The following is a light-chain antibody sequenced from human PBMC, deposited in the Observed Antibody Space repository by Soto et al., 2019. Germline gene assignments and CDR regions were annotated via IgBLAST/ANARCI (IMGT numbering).Light chain of an antibody. Sequence: EIVLTQSPATLSLSPGDRATLSCMASQTMRSSHLAWYQQKPGQAPRLLIYTASTRTFDVPDRFSGSGSGTDFTLTITRLQPEDFAVYYCQHYGNSVTFGGGTRVEIK. CDR3: QHYGNSVT. J-gene: IGKJ4*01. CDR1: QTMRSSH. V-gene: IGKV3-20*01. CDR2: TAS.